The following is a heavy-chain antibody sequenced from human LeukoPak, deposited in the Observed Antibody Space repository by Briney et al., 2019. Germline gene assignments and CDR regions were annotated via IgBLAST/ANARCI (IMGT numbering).Heavy chain of an antibody. J-gene: IGHJ4*02. CDR1: GGSISSGGYY. CDR3: AGLLSSGWSGIDY. CDR2: IYYSGST. Sequence: SQTLSLTCTVSGGSISSGGYYWSWIRQHPGKGLEWIGYIYYSGSTYYNPSLKSRVTISVDTSKNQFSLKLSSVTAADTAVYYCAGLLSSGWSGIDYWGQGTLVTVSS. D-gene: IGHD6-19*01. V-gene: IGHV4-31*03.